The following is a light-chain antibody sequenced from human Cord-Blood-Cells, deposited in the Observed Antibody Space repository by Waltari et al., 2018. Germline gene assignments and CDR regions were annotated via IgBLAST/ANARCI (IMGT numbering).Light chain of an antibody. J-gene: IGKJ4*01. V-gene: IGKV3-11*01. CDR3: QQRSNWPPT. CDR2: DAS. Sequence: IVLTQSPSTLSLSPGSRATLSCRASQSVSSSLAWYQQKPGQAPRLLIYDASNRATGIPARFSGSGSGTDFTLTISRLGPEDFAVYCGQQRSNWPPTFGGGTKVEI. CDR1: QSVSSS.